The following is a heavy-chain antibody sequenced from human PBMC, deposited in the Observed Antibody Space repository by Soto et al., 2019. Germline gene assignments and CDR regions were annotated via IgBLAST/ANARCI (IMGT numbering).Heavy chain of an antibody. CDR3: AKAVGGLTAGGLGY. J-gene: IGHJ4*02. CDR1: GFTFSHHL. V-gene: IGHV3-30-3*01. Sequence: QVQLVESGGGVVQPGTSLTLSCAASGFTFSHHLMHWVRQAPGKGLEWVAFISRDGSNAYYADSVKGRFTISRDNSKNTLYLEMNSLRADDTAVYYCAKAVGGLTAGGLGYWGQGTPIIVSS. CDR2: ISRDGSNA. D-gene: IGHD6-19*01.